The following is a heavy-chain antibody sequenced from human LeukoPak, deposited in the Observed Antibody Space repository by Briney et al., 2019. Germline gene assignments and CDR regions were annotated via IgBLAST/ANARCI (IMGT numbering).Heavy chain of an antibody. CDR1: GVTFSSYS. CDR3: ARDPVPAALDY. CDR2: ISSSSSYI. Sequence: GGSLRLSCAAAGVTFSSYSMNLVRQAPGKGLEWVSSISSSSSYIYYADSVKGRFTISRDNAKNSLYLQMNSLRAEDTAVYYCARDPVPAALDYWGQGTLVTVSS. D-gene: IGHD2-2*01. V-gene: IGHV3-21*01. J-gene: IGHJ4*02.